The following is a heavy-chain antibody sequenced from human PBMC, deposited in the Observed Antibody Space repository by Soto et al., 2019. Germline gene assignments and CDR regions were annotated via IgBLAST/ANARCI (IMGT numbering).Heavy chain of an antibody. V-gene: IGHV3-72*01. D-gene: IGHD5-18*01. CDR2: TRNKANTYTT. J-gene: IGHJ4*02. Sequence: EVQLVESGGGLVQPGGSLRLSCAASGFTFSDHYMDRVRHAPGKGLEWVGRTRNKANTYTTEYAASVKGRFTISRDDSNNSLYLPMNSLKTEDTAVYYCARVIRGYRYGSTDYWGQGTLVTVSS. CDR1: GFTFSDHY. CDR3: ARVIRGYRYGSTDY.